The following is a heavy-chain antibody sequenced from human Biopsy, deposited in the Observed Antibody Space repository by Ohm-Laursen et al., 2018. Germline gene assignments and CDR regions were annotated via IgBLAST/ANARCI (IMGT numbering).Heavy chain of an antibody. D-gene: IGHD4-17*01. CDR2: IYYDGIT. CDR3: ARVAGDYAYYYGMDV. CDR1: GYSVTNDYY. V-gene: IGHV4-38-2*01. Sequence: SDTLSLTCAVSGYSVTNDYYWGWIRQPPGKGLEWIGNIYYDGITYYNPSLKSRVAMSVDTSKNQFSLRLTSVTAADTAVYYCARVAGDYAYYYGMDVWGQGTTVIVSS. J-gene: IGHJ6*02.